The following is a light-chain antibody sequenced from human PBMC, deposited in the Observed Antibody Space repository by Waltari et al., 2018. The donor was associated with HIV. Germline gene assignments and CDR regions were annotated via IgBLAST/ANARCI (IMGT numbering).Light chain of an antibody. CDR2: TAS. V-gene: IGKV1-39*01. J-gene: IGKJ4*01. CDR1: QNISSY. Sequence: DIPMTQSPSSLSASVGDRVTVSCRANQNISSYLIWYQQRPGKAPRLLIYTASTLQRGVPSRFSGSGSGTDFTLSITSLQPEDFATYYCQQSYSTPLTFGGGTRVEIK. CDR3: QQSYSTPLT.